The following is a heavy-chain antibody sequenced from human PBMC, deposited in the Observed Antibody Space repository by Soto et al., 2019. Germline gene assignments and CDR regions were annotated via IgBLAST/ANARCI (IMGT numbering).Heavy chain of an antibody. V-gene: IGHV3-11*06. D-gene: IGHD2-15*01. Sequence: GGSLRLSCAGSGFTFGDSYMSWIRQAPGKGLEWLSYISPGSRYPAYADSVEGRFTISRDNAKRSLYLQMMSLTAEDTAIYYCVRGGGGGLFDPCGQGTMVTVSS. J-gene: IGHJ5*02. CDR2: ISPGSRYP. CDR3: VRGGGGGLFDP. CDR1: GFTFGDSY.